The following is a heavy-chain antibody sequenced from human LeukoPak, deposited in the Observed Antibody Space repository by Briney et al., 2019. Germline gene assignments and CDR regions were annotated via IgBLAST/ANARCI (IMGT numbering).Heavy chain of an antibody. D-gene: IGHD3-16*01. J-gene: IGHJ4*02. Sequence: PGGSLRLSCAAPGFTFTDYWMHWVRQVPGKGLVWVSIINTDTRGTYHADSVKGRFTISRDNAKSTLYLQMDSLRAEDTAVYYCARAGAYHFDNWGQGTLVTVSS. CDR2: INTDTRGT. V-gene: IGHV3-74*01. CDR1: GFTFTDYW. CDR3: ARAGAYHFDN.